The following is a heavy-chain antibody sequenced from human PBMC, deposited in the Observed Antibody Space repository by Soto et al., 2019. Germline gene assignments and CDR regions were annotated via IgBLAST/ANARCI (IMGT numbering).Heavy chain of an antibody. D-gene: IGHD1-26*01. CDR3: ASGPGSYGEY. Sequence: QVQLVQSGAEVKKPGASVKVSCKASGYTLSNYGITWVRQAPGQGLEWMGWISVYNGNTNYAQKLQGRVTMTTDTFTSTAYMELRSLTSDDTAVYYCASGPGSYGEYGGQGTLVTVSS. V-gene: IGHV1-18*01. CDR1: GYTLSNYG. CDR2: ISVYNGNT. J-gene: IGHJ4*02.